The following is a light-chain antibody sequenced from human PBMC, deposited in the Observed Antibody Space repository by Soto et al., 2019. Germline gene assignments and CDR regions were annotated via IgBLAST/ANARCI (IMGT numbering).Light chain of an antibody. V-gene: IGLV1-40*01. CDR2: DST. Sequence: QPVLTQPPSMSGAPGQSVSISCTGSSSNIGAHYDVHWYQQFPGTAPKLLIYDSTNRPSGVPDRFSGSKSGTSVSLVITGLQAEDEADYYCQSYDSSLSGVVFGGGTQLTVL. J-gene: IGLJ2*01. CDR3: QSYDSSLSGVV. CDR1: SSNIGAHYD.